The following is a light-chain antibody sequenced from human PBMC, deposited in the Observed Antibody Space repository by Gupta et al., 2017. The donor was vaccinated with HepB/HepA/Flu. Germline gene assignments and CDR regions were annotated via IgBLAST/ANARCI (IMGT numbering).Light chain of an antibody. CDR1: QSISSW. J-gene: IGKJ2*04. CDR3: QQYNSYSSCS. V-gene: IGKV1-5*03. Sequence: DLQMTQSPSTLSAPVGDRVTITCRASQSISSWLAWYQQKPGKAPKLLIYKASSLESGVPSRFSGSGSGTEFTLTISSLQPDDFATDYCQQYNSYSSCSFGQGTKLEIK. CDR2: KAS.